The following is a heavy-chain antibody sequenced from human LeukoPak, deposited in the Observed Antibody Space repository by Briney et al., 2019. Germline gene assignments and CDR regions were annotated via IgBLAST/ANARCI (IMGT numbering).Heavy chain of an antibody. J-gene: IGHJ3*02. D-gene: IGHD3-10*01. CDR2: IKEDGGEK. Sequence: SGGSLRLSCAASGFTFSSYWMSWVRQAPGKGLEWVANIKEDGGEKYYVDSVKGRYTISRDNAKNSLNLQMNSLRAEDTAVYYCSRFSVSPLLLGNAFDIWGQGTMVTVSS. CDR1: GFTFSSYW. V-gene: IGHV3-7*01. CDR3: SRFSVSPLLLGNAFDI.